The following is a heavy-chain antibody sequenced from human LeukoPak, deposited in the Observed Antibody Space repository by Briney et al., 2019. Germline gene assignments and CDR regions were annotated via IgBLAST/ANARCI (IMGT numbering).Heavy chain of an antibody. CDR3: ARPGERSRRDWNLDQ. V-gene: IGHV5-51*01. J-gene: IGHJ4*02. Sequence: GESLKISCKASGYSFSNYWIGWVRRVPGKGLEWMGIVYPRDSDTRYSPSFQGQVTISADKSISTAYLQWSSLKASDTAVYYCARPGERSRRDWNLDQWGQGTLVTVSS. CDR1: GYSFSNYW. D-gene: IGHD1-1*01. CDR2: VYPRDSDT.